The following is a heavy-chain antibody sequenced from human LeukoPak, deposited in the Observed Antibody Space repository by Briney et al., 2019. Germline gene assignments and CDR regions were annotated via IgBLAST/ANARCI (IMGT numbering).Heavy chain of an antibody. CDR3: ARYYDFWSGYYRDY. CDR1: GFTVSSNY. CDR2: IYSGGST. Sequence: GGSLRLSCAASGFTVSSNYMSWVRQAPGKGLEWVSVIYSGGSTYYADSVKGRFTISRDNSKNTLYLQMNSLRVEDTAVYYCARYYDFWSGYYRDYWGQGTLVTVSS. D-gene: IGHD3-3*01. V-gene: IGHV3-66*01. J-gene: IGHJ4*02.